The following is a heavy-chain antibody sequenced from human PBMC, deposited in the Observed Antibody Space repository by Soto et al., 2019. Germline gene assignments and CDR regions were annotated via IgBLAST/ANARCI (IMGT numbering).Heavy chain of an antibody. D-gene: IGHD1-1*01. CDR2: ISASGGNT. CDR1: GFTYSGYA. CDR3: AKDRSSAGTTVRFDP. Sequence: EVQLLETGGGLVQPGGSLRLSCAASGFTYSGYAMSWVRQAPGMGLEWVSSISASGGNTYYADSVKGRFTISRDNSKNTLYLHMNSLSVEDTAIYYCAKDRSSAGTTVRFDPWGQGTLVTVSS. J-gene: IGHJ5*02. V-gene: IGHV3-23*01.